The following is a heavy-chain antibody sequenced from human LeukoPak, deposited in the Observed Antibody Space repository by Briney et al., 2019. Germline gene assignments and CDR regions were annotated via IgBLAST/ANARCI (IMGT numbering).Heavy chain of an antibody. Sequence: PGGSLTLSCAASGFTFSSFSMNWVRQAPGKGLEWVSYIRSGGTNTDYTGSVKGRLTISRDNAKNSLYLQMNSLRAEDTAVYYCARMNYVSSGWGAPFDYWGQGTLVTVSS. V-gene: IGHV3-48*04. D-gene: IGHD1-7*01. CDR2: IRSGGTNT. CDR3: ARMNYVSSGWGAPFDY. J-gene: IGHJ4*02. CDR1: GFTFSSFS.